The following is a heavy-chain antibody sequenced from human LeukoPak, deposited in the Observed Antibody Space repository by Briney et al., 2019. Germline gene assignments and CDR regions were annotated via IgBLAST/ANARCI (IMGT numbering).Heavy chain of an antibody. CDR1: GGSISIYY. J-gene: IGHJ4*02. CDR2: ISDIGSI. V-gene: IGHV4-59*08. CDR3: AGHHPRNTVDF. Sequence: SSETLSLTCTVSGGSISIYYWSWIRQPPGKGLERIAYISDIGSINYNPSLKSRVTISLETSKNQFSLKLSSVTAADTAVYYCAGHHPRNTVDFWGQGTLVTVSS. D-gene: IGHD2/OR15-2a*01.